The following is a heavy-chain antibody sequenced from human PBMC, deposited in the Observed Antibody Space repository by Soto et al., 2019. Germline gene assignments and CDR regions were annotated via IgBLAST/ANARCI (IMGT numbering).Heavy chain of an antibody. J-gene: IGHJ3*02. CDR1: GFTFSEYA. D-gene: IGHD3-3*02. Sequence: EAQLLESGGGLVQPGGSLRLSCAASGFTFSEYAMSWVRQAPGKGLEWVSVIGGDGGSPNYADSVKGRFTVSRDNFKSTLFLQMDSLRAEDTAVYYCAKESINRNGIYDPFDIWGQGTMVTVSS. CDR3: AKESINRNGIYDPFDI. V-gene: IGHV3-23*01. CDR2: IGGDGGSP.